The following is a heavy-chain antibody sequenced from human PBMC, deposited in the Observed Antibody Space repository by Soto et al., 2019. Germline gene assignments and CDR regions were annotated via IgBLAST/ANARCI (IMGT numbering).Heavy chain of an antibody. V-gene: IGHV1-18*01. CDR2: ISAYNGNT. J-gene: IGHJ6*02. CDR3: ARAGEGPYSGYDRPVVSHYYYGMDV. D-gene: IGHD5-12*01. Sequence: QVQLVQSGAEVKKPGASVKVSCKASGYTFTSYGISWVRQAPGQGLEWMGWISAYNGNTNYAQKLQGRVTMTTDTSTSTAYMELRSLRSDDTAVYYCARAGEGPYSGYDRPVVSHYYYGMDVWGQGTTVTVSS. CDR1: GYTFTSYG.